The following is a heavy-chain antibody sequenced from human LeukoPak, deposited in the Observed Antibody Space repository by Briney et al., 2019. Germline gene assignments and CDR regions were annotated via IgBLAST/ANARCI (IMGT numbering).Heavy chain of an antibody. V-gene: IGHV3-33*01. CDR2: IWYDGSNK. J-gene: IGHJ4*02. CDR1: GFPFSTYG. CDR3: ARASGSYDY. Sequence: GGSLRLSCAASGFPFSTYGMHWVRQAPGKGLEWVAVIWYDGSNKYFADSVKGRFTISRDNSKNTLYLQMNSLRAEDTAVYYCARASGSYDYWGQGTLVTVSS. D-gene: IGHD1-26*01.